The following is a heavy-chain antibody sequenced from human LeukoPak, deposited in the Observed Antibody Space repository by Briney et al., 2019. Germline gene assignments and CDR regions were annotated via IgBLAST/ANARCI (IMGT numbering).Heavy chain of an antibody. CDR1: GGTFSSYA. CDR3: AADLSGNWYFDL. J-gene: IGHJ2*01. CDR2: IIPILGIA. D-gene: IGHD6-25*01. V-gene: IGHV1-69*04. Sequence: GSSVKVSCKASGGTFSSYAISWVRQAPGQGLEWMGRIIPILGIANYAQKFQERVTITRDMSTSTAYMELSSLRSEDTAVYYCAADLSGNWYFDLWGRGTLVTVSS.